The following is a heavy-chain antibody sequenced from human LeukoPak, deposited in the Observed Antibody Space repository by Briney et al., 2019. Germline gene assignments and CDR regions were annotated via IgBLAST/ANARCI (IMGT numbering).Heavy chain of an antibody. CDR3: ARDPRGDITGTTFDR. V-gene: IGHV4-31*03. D-gene: IGHD1-20*01. CDR1: GDSITSGRFY. Sequence: PSETLSLTCTLSGDSITSGRFYWTWIRQHPQRGLEWIGYVSYSGSTNYNSSLKSRLTISADTSKNQFYPRLTSVTAADTAVYFCARDPRGDITGTTFDRWGQGTLVTVSS. CDR2: VSYSGST. J-gene: IGHJ5*02.